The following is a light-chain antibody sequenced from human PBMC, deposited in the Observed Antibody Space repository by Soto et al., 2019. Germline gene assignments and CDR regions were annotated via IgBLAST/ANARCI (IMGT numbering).Light chain of an antibody. J-gene: IGKJ1*01. Sequence: VSTQSPGTLSLSPGERATLSRRASQTLSSRHLAWYQQKPGQAPRLLIYGSSSRATDIPDRFSGSGSGTDFTLTISTLEPEDFAIYYCQQYGYSRTFGQGTKVDIK. CDR2: GSS. CDR1: QTLSSRH. CDR3: QQYGYSRT. V-gene: IGKV3-20*01.